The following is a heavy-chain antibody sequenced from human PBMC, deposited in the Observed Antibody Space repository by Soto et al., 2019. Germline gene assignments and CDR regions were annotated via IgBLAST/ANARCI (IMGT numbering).Heavy chain of an antibody. CDR2: ITSKRYGGAT. CDR1: GFSFGDYA. Sequence: GGSLRLSCTASGFSFGDYAIIWFRQAPGKGPEWVGLITSKRYGGATEYAASVRGRFTLSRDDSKSIAYLQMNSLKNDDTAVLHCSGPPPNKGAPPFDSGGQGTQVPVPS. V-gene: IGHV3-49*03. CDR3: SGPPPNKGAPPFDS. D-gene: IGHD2-15*01. J-gene: IGHJ4*02.